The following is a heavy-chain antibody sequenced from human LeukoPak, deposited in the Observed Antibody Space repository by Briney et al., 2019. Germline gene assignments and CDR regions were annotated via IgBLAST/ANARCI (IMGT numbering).Heavy chain of an antibody. J-gene: IGHJ1*01. CDR2: IYSGGNT. CDR1: GFTVSSNS. V-gene: IGHV3-53*01. Sequence: GGSLRLSCTVSGFTVSSNSMSWVRQAPGKGLEWVSFIYSGGNTHYSDSVKGRFTISRDNVKNSLFLQMNSLRAEDTALYYCARDRGARYMYLQHWGQGTLVTVSS. CDR3: ARDRGARYMYLQH. D-gene: IGHD5-18*01.